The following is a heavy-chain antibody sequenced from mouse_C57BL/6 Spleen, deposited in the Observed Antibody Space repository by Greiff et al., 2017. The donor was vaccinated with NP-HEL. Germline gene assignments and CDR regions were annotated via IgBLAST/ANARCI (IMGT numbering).Heavy chain of an antibody. J-gene: IGHJ2*01. Sequence: EVQLVESGGGLVKPGGSLKLSCAASGFTFSDYGMHWVRQAPEKGLEWVAYISSGSSTIYYADTVKGRFTISRDNAKNTLFLQMTSLRYEDTAMYYCAGGYGHYFDYWGQGTTLTVSS. CDR1: GFTFSDYG. CDR2: ISSGSSTI. D-gene: IGHD1-1*02. CDR3: AGGYGHYFDY. V-gene: IGHV5-17*01.